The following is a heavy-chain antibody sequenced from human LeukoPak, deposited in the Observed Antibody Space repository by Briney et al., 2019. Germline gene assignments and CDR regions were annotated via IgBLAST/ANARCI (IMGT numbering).Heavy chain of an antibody. Sequence: PSETLSLTCAVSGGSISSYYWSWIRQPPGKGLEWIGYIYYSGSTNYNPSLKSRVTISVDTSKNQFSLKLSSVTAADTAVYYCAREFSRHADYYYGMDVWGQGTTVTVSS. V-gene: IGHV4-59*01. CDR2: IYYSGST. CDR1: GGSISSYY. D-gene: IGHD2-2*01. J-gene: IGHJ6*02. CDR3: AREFSRHADYYYGMDV.